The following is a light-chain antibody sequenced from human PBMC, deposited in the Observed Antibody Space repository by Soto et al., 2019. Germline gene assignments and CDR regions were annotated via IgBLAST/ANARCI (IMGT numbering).Light chain of an antibody. CDR3: CSFTSTTTYV. Sequence: QSVLTQPASVSGSLGQSISISCTGTSSDVGAYNYVSWYQQQPGKAPKLMISEVSNRPSGVSNRFSGSKSGNTAYLIISGLQAEDEADYYCCSFTSTTTYVFGTGTKVTV. CDR2: EVS. CDR1: SSDVGAYNY. V-gene: IGLV2-14*01. J-gene: IGLJ1*01.